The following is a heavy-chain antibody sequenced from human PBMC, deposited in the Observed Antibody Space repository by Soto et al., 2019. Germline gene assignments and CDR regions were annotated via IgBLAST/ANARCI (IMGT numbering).Heavy chain of an antibody. CDR1: GYTFSDFD. V-gene: IGHV1-8*01. D-gene: IGHD3-16*01. Sequence: ASVKVSCKASGYTFSDFDINWLRQASGQGPEWMGWMNAKSGDTFFAQRFQGKFNMTWDTSLSTAYMEVGSLTSDDTAMYYCARGNPFNYAGFDVRGQGTTLTVSS. CDR2: MNAKSGDT. CDR3: ARGNPFNYAGFDV. J-gene: IGHJ6*02.